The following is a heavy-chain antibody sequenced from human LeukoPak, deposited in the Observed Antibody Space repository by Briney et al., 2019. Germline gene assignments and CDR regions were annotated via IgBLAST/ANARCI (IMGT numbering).Heavy chain of an antibody. Sequence: PSETLSLTCTVSGGSISSYFWSWIRQPAGKGLEWIGRIYTSGTTNYNTTLKSRLTMSVDTSKNQFSLRLSSVIAADTAVYYCAREDPLVAARGLDYWGQGTLVTVSS. V-gene: IGHV4-4*07. J-gene: IGHJ4*02. CDR2: IYTSGTT. CDR3: AREDPLVAARGLDY. CDR1: GGSISSYF. D-gene: IGHD2-15*01.